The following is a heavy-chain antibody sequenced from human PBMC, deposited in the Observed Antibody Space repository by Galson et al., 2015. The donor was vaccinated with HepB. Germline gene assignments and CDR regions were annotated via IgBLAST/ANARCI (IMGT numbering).Heavy chain of an antibody. CDR1: GFSLSTSGMC. D-gene: IGHD5-24*01. CDR3: ARIRDGYNSPATDAFDI. CDR2: IDWDDDK. Sequence: LVKPTQTLTLTCTFSGFSLSTSGMCVSWIRQPPGKALEWLARIDWDDDKYYSTSLKTRLTISKDTSKNQVVLTMTNMDPVDTATYYCARIRDGYNSPATDAFDIWGQGTMVTVSS. V-gene: IGHV2-70*11. J-gene: IGHJ3*02.